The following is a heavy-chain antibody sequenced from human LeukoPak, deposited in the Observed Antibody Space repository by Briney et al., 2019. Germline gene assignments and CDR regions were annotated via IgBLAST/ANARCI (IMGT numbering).Heavy chain of an antibody. CDR3: ARDGTFTGSNNYYYIDV. CDR1: GFIFDDYA. CDR2: INGDGSDP. D-gene: IGHD1-14*01. J-gene: IGHJ6*03. V-gene: IGHV3-74*01. Sequence: PGRSLRLSCATSGFIFDDYAMHWVRQAPGKGLEWVSRINGDGSDPSYADFVKGRFTISRDNAKSTLYLEMKNLRAEDTAVYYCARDGTFTGSNNYYYIDVWGKGTTVTISS.